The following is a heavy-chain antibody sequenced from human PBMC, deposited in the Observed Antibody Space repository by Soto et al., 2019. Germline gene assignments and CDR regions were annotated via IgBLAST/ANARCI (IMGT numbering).Heavy chain of an antibody. CDR1: GFTFSLFA. CDR2: LTNSGSDT. Sequence: EVQLLESGGGLVQPGGSLTLSCAASGFTFSLFAMAWVRQAPGKGLEWVSRLTNSGSDTYYSDPVKGRFAISRDNSKNTLYLQLNSLRVEDTAVYYCAKGVYSFDYWGQGTLVTVSS. CDR3: AKGVYSFDY. V-gene: IGHV3-23*01. D-gene: IGHD2-8*01. J-gene: IGHJ4*02.